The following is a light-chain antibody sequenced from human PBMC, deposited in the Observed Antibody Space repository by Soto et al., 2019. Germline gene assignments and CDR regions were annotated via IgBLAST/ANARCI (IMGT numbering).Light chain of an antibody. Sequence: DIQMTQSPSTLSASVGDRVTITCRASQSISSWLAWYQQKPGKVPKLLIYKASSLESGVPSRFSGSGSGTEFTLTISSLQPDDFATYYCQQYNSYWTCGQGTKVEIK. V-gene: IGKV1-5*03. CDR2: KAS. J-gene: IGKJ1*01. CDR3: QQYNSYWT. CDR1: QSISSW.